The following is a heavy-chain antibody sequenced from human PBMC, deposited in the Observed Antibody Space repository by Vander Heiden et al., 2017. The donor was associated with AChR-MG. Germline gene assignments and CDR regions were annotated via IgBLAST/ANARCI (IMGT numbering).Heavy chain of an antibody. CDR3: AKGDPHPRRAPRDYFDY. CDR2: ISGSGGRT. D-gene: IGHD6-6*01. Sequence: EVQLLESGGGLVQPGGSLRLSCAASGFTFSRYAMGWVRQAPGKGLEWVSAISGSGGRTYYEDSVKGRVTISRDNSKNTLYLQINSLRAEETAVYYCAKGDPHPRRAPRDYFDYWGQGTLVTVSS. CDR1: GFTFSRYA. V-gene: IGHV3-23*01. J-gene: IGHJ4*02.